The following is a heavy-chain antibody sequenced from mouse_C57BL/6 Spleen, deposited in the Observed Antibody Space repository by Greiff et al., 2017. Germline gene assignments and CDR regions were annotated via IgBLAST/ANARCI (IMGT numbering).Heavy chain of an antibody. Sequence: VQLQQSGAELVMPGASVKLSCKASGYTFTSYWMHWVKQRPGPGLEWIGEIDPSDSYTNYNQKFKGKSTLTVDKSSSTAYMQRSSLTSEDSAVYYVARRNYYCSSPLYVDYWGQGTTLTVSS. CDR3: ARRNYYCSSPLYVDY. CDR2: IDPSDSYT. V-gene: IGHV1-69*01. J-gene: IGHJ2*01. CDR1: GYTFTSYW. D-gene: IGHD1-1*01.